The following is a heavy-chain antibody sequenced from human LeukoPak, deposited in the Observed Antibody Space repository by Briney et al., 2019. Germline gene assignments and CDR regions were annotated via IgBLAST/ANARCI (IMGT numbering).Heavy chain of an antibody. D-gene: IGHD4-17*01. V-gene: IGHV3-11*04. Sequence: GGSLRLSCAASRFTFRDHFMSWIRQPPGKGLEYVSYISSSGSDTYYSDPVEGRFTVSRDNAKNSLFLQMNSLRAEDTAVYYCATAPTEDGDGSSPGYWGQGTLVTVSS. J-gene: IGHJ4*02. CDR2: ISSSGSDT. CDR3: ATAPTEDGDGSSPGY. CDR1: RFTFRDHF.